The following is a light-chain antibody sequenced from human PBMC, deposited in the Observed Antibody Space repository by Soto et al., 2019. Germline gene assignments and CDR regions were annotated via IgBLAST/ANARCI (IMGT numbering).Light chain of an antibody. CDR2: AAS. J-gene: IGKJ4*01. CDR1: QSIGTY. V-gene: IGKV1-39*01. Sequence: DIQMTQSPSSLSASVGGSVTITCRASQSIGTYLNWYQQESGRAPKLLICAASSLQSGVPSRFSGSGSGVNFTLIVSNLQPGDFATYYCQQTFSVPPTFGGGTKVDLK. CDR3: QQTFSVPPT.